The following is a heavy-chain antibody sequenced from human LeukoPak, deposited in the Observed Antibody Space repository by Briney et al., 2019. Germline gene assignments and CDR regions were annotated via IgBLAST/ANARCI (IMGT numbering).Heavy chain of an antibody. CDR1: GFTFSSYT. V-gene: IGHV3-21*04. CDR3: AKERSLNGGNSDGYFDH. Sequence: GGSLRLSCAASGFTFSSYTMNWVRQAPGKGLEWVSSISSSSTYIYYRNSLKGRFTISRDDAKNSLFLQMNSLRAEDTALYHCAKERSLNGGNSDGYFDHWGQGTLVAVSS. D-gene: IGHD4-23*01. CDR2: ISSSSTYI. J-gene: IGHJ4*02.